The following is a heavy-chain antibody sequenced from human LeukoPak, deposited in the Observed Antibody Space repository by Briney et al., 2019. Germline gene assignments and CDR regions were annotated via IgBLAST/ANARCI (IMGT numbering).Heavy chain of an antibody. Sequence: GGSLRLSCAASGFTFSSYAMSWVRQAPGRGLEWVSAISGSGGNTYFADSVKGRFTISRDNSQNTLYLQMNSLRAEDTAVYYCAKVMIPFAFDIWGQGTMVTVSS. V-gene: IGHV3-23*01. J-gene: IGHJ3*02. CDR1: GFTFSSYA. CDR3: AKVMIPFAFDI. CDR2: ISGSGGNT. D-gene: IGHD3-16*01.